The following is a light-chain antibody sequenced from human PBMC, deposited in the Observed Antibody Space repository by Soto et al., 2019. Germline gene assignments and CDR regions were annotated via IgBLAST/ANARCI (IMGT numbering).Light chain of an antibody. V-gene: IGLV2-14*01. J-gene: IGLJ2*01. CDR2: EVT. CDR3: SSYTSDTTLV. CDR1: SRDVGSYNY. Sequence: QSALTQPTSVSGSPGQSITISCTGTSRDVGSYNYVSWYQQHPGKSPKLMIYEVTNRPSGVSNRFSGSKSGNTASLTISCLQTEDEAHYYCSSYTSDTTLVFGGGTKLTVL.